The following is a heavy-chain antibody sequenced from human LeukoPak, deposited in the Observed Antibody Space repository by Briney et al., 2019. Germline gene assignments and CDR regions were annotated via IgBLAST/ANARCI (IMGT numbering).Heavy chain of an antibody. D-gene: IGHD6-13*01. CDR3: ARDAVSLAAAGTSDY. CDR2: ISSSSSYT. J-gene: IGHJ4*02. V-gene: IGHV3-11*05. CDR1: GFTFSDYY. Sequence: GGSLRLSCAASGFTFSDYYMSWIRQAPGKWLEWVAYISSSSSYTNYADSVKGRFTISRDNAKNSLYLQMNSLRAEDTAVYYCARDAVSLAAAGTSDYWGQGSLVTVSS.